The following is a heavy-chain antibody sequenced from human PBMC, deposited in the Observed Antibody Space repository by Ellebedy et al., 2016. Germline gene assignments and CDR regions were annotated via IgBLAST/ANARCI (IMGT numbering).Heavy chain of an antibody. Sequence: GGSLRLXCAASGFTFSEHYMSWLRQAPGKGPEWVSYISSAGSYTDYPDSVKGRFTISRDNAKRSLYLQMDRLTSDDTAVYYCARSTYKYGLVHGVDVWGQGTTVTVSS. D-gene: IGHD5-24*01. J-gene: IGHJ6*02. V-gene: IGHV3-11*06. CDR2: ISSAGSYT. CDR1: GFTFSEHY. CDR3: ARSTYKYGLVHGVDV.